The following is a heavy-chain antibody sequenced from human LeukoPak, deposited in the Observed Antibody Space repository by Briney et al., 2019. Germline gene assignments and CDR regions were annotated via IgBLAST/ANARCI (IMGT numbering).Heavy chain of an antibody. CDR3: AKGRIAVALYYGMDV. J-gene: IGHJ6*02. CDR2: IGGSSGRT. D-gene: IGHD6-19*01. V-gene: IGHV3-23*01. CDR1: GFTFKSYG. Sequence: GGSLRLSCAASGFTFKSYGMNWVRQAPGKGLEWVSSIGGSSGRTYYADSVTGRFTISRDNSKNMVYLQMNSLRAADTAVYYCAKGRIAVALYYGMDVWGQGTTVTVFS.